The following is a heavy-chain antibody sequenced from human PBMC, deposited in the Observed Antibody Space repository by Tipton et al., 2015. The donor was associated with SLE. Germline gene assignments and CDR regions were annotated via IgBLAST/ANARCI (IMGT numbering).Heavy chain of an antibody. J-gene: IGHJ6*02. D-gene: IGHD6-13*01. V-gene: IGHV3-23*03. CDR1: GFTFSSYA. CDR3: AKDTSGPFSSWYVYYGMDV. CDR2: IYSGGST. Sequence: GSLRLSCAASGFTFSSYAMSWVRQAPGKGLEWVSVIYSGGSTYYADSVKGRFTISRDNSKNTLYLQMNSLRAEDTAVYYCAKDTSGPFSSWYVYYGMDVWGQGTTVTVSS.